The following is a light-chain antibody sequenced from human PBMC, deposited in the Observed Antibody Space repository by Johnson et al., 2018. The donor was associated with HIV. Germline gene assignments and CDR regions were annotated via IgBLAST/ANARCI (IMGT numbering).Light chain of an antibody. Sequence: QSVLSQPPTVSAAPGQKVTISCSGSSSNIGNNYVSWYQQLPGTAPKLLIYENNKRPSGIPDRFSGSKSGTSATLGITGLQTGDEAGYSCGTWDSSLYVFVFGSGTKLTVL. J-gene: IGLJ1*01. CDR1: SSNIGNNY. V-gene: IGLV1-51*02. CDR3: GTWDSSLYVFV. CDR2: ENN.